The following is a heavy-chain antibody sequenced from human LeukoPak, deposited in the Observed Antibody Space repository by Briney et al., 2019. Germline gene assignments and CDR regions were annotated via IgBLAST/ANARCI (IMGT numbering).Heavy chain of an antibody. CDR2: ISGSGGST. J-gene: IGHJ4*02. D-gene: IGHD6-13*01. CDR1: GFTFSSYA. V-gene: IGHV3-23*01. Sequence: GGPLRLSCAASGFTFSSYAMSWVRQAPGKGLKWVSAISGSGGSTYYADSVKGRFTISRDNSKNTLYLQMNSLRAEDTAVYYCAKCLYGYSSSCPVDYWGQGTLVTVSS. CDR3: AKCLYGYSSSCPVDY.